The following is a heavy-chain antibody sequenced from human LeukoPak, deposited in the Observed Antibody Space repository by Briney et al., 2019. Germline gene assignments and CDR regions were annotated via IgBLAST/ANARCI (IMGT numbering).Heavy chain of an antibody. J-gene: IGHJ2*01. CDR2: INHSGST. Sequence: SETLSLTCAVYGGSFSGYYWSWIRQPPGQGLEWMGEINHSGSTNYNPSLKSRVTISVDTSKNQFSLQLNSVTPEDTAVYYCARGGWGYPPGYFDLWGRGTLVTVSS. CDR3: ARGGWGYPPGYFDL. V-gene: IGHV4-34*01. CDR1: GGSFSGYY. D-gene: IGHD3-16*01.